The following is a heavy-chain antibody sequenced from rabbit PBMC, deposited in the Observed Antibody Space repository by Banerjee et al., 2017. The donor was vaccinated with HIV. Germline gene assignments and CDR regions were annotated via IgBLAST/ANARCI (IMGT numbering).Heavy chain of an antibody. Sequence: QEQLVESGGGLVQPEGSLTLTCTASGFSFSKNYVMCWVRQAPGKGLEWIACIGTSSGNTYYASWAKGRFTISKTSSTTVTLQMTSLTAADTATYFCARDRFDAGYAGCGYAVYFNLWGPGTLVTVS. CDR3: ARDRFDAGYAGCGYAVYFNL. CDR2: IGTSSGNT. D-gene: IGHD8-1*01. V-gene: IGHV1S45*01. CDR1: GFSFSKNYV. J-gene: IGHJ4*01.